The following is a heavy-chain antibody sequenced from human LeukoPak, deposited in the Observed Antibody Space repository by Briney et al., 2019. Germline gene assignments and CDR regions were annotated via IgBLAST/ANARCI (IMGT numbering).Heavy chain of an antibody. D-gene: IGHD2-15*01. CDR3: ARDPASSFDY. CDR2: IWYDGSKR. J-gene: IGHJ4*02. V-gene: IGHV3-33*01. CDR1: GFTFSSHG. Sequence: GRSLRLSCAASGFTFSSHGMHWVRQAPGKGLEWVAVIWYDGSKRHYADSVKGRFTISRDDPKNTLYLQMNSLRDEDTAVYYCARDPASSFDYWGQGTLVTVSS.